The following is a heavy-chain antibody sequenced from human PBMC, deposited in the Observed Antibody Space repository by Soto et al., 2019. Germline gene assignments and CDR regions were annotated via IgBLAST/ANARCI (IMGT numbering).Heavy chain of an antibody. CDR2: ISYDGSNK. CDR3: AKRGTGSYGGSYFDY. D-gene: IGHD1-26*01. J-gene: IGHJ4*02. Sequence: LRLSCAASGFTFSSYGMHWVRQAPGKGLEWVAVISYDGSNKYYADSVKGRFTISRDNSKNTLYLQMNSLRAEDTAVYYCAKRGTGSYGGSYFDYWGQGTLVTVSS. V-gene: IGHV3-30*18. CDR1: GFTFSSYG.